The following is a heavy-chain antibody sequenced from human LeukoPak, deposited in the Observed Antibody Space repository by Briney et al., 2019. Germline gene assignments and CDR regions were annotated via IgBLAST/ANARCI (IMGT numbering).Heavy chain of an antibody. Sequence: PSETLSLTCTVSGGSISSSSYYWGRIRQPPGKGLEWIGSIYYSGSTYYNPSLKSRVTISVDTSKNQFSLKLSSVTAADTAVYYCASIVVVPAAIGGGGDYWGQGTLVTVSS. V-gene: IGHV4-39*01. CDR2: IYYSGST. J-gene: IGHJ4*02. D-gene: IGHD2-2*01. CDR3: ASIVVVPAAIGGGGDY. CDR1: GGSISSSSYY.